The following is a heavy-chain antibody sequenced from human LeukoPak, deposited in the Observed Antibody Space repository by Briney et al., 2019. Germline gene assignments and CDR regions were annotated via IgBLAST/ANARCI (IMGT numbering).Heavy chain of an antibody. Sequence: KSSETLSLTCTVSGGSISSYYWSWIRQPAGKGLEWIGRIYTSGSTNYNPSLKSRVTISVDTSKNQFSLKLSSVTAADTAVYYCAGCGGDCYPNYYYYMDVWGKGATVTISS. J-gene: IGHJ6*03. D-gene: IGHD2-21*02. CDR3: AGCGGDCYPNYYYYMDV. CDR1: GGSISSYY. CDR2: IYTSGST. V-gene: IGHV4-4*07.